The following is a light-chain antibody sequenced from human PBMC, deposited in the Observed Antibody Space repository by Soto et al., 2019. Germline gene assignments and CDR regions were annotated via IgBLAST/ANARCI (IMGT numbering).Light chain of an antibody. CDR3: KQRSKWPIT. J-gene: IGKJ5*01. CDR1: QSVSNNY. V-gene: IGKV3D-20*02. CDR2: GAY. Sequence: EVVLTQSPVTLSLSPGERATLSCRASQSVSNNYLAWYQQKPGQAHRLLIYGAYNRATGIQDRFSGSGSGTDFTLTISSLEPEDFAVYYCKQRSKWPITFGQGTRLEIK.